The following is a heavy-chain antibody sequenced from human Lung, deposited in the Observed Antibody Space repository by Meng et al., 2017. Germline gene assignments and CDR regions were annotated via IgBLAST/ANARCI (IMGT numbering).Heavy chain of an antibody. Sequence: VELVVSGGGLVKQGGSLSLSCVASGFRFTDAWMSWVRQAPGKGLEWVGRIKSNSDGGTTDYAAPVKGRFTISRDDSKNTLYLQMNSLITEDTAVYFCATGAAAADHWGQGTLVTVSS. CDR3: ATGAAAADH. CDR2: IKSNSDGGTT. J-gene: IGHJ4*02. V-gene: IGHV3-15*01. CDR1: GFRFTDAW. D-gene: IGHD6-13*01.